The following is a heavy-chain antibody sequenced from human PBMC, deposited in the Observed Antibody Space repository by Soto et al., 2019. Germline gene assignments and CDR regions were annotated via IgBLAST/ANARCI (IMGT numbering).Heavy chain of an antibody. CDR3: ANRGDDIKFFQH. V-gene: IGHV3-23*01. CDR2: ISGSGGST. CDR1: EVTFTTYA. J-gene: IGHJ1*01. Sequence: GGSLRLSCAASEVTFTTYAMSWVRQPPGKGLEWVSSISGSGGSTFYADSVKGRFTISRDNSKNTVYMQMNSLRAEDTAVYYCANRGDDIKFFQHWGQGTLVTVSS. D-gene: IGHD2-21*02.